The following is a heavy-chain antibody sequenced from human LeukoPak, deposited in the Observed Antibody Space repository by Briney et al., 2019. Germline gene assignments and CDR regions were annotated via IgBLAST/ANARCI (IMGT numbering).Heavy chain of an antibody. Sequence: GGSLRLSCAASGFTFSSYAMSWVRQAPGKGLEWVSAISGSGGSTYYADSVKGRFTISRDNSKNTLYLQMNSLRAEDTAVYYCAKGIVVVPAAPTDAFDIWGQGTMVTVSS. CDR3: AKGIVVVPAAPTDAFDI. D-gene: IGHD2-2*01. V-gene: IGHV3-23*01. CDR2: ISGSGGST. CDR1: GFTFSSYA. J-gene: IGHJ3*02.